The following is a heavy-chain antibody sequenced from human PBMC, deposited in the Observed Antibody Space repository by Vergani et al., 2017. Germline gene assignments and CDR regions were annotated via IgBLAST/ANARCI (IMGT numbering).Heavy chain of an antibody. CDR3: ARVDTQVPATSHFYYMDV. CDR2: IFYSGTT. V-gene: IGHV4-31*11. CDR1: GGSISSGDHC. D-gene: IGHD6-25*01. J-gene: IGHJ6*03. Sequence: QVQLQESGPGLLKPSQTLSLTCAVSGGSISSGDHCWTWIRQRPGKGLEWIGYIFYSGTTYDNPSLRSRLTISVDTSQNQFSLKLRSVTAADTAVYYCARVDTQVPATSHFYYMDVWGEGTTVVVSS.